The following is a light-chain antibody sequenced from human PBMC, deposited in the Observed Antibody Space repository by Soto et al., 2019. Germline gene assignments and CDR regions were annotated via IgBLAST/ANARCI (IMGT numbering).Light chain of an antibody. CDR2: GAS. V-gene: IGKV3-15*01. CDR1: QSISSE. Sequence: EIVMTQSPATLSVSPGESATLSCRASQSISSELAWYQQKPGQPPRLLIYGASTRATGVPARFTGSGSGSDFTLTISGLQSEDFAVYYCQQGHNWPLTFAQGTKL. CDR3: QQGHNWPLT. J-gene: IGKJ2*01.